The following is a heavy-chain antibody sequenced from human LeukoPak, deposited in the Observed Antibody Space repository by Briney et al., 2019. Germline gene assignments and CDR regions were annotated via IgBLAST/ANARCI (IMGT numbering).Heavy chain of an antibody. Sequence: SETLSLTCAVSGYSFSSGYYWGWIRQPPGKGLEWIGSIYHSGSTYYNPSLKSRVTISVDTSKNQFSLKLSSVTAADTAVYYCARSAEAELDYWGQGTLVTVSS. CDR3: ARSAEAELDY. CDR2: IYHSGST. CDR1: GYSFSSGYY. J-gene: IGHJ4*02. V-gene: IGHV4-38-2*01.